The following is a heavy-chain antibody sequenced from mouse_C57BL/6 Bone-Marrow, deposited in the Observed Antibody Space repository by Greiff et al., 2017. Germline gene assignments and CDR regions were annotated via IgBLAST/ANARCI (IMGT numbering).Heavy chain of an antibody. Sequence: VQLQQPGAELVKPGASVKMSCKASGYTFTSYWITWVKQRPGQGLEWIGDIYPGSGSTNYNEKFKSKATLTVDTSSSTAYMQLSSLTSEDSAVYYCAREFLRPVWYFDVWGTGTTVTVSS. V-gene: IGHV1-55*01. CDR1: GYTFTSYW. D-gene: IGHD5-1*01. CDR2: IYPGSGST. J-gene: IGHJ1*03. CDR3: AREFLRPVWYFDV.